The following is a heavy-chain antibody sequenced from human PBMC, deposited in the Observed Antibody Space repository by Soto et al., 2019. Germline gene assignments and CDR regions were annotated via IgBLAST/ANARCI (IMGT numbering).Heavy chain of an antibody. CDR2: INAGNGNT. J-gene: IGHJ4*02. D-gene: IGHD2-15*01. CDR3: ARGPGGPDGPGDY. CDR1: GYTFTSYA. Sequence: QVQLVQSGAEVKKPGASVKVSCKASGYTFTSYAMHWLRQAPGQRLEWMGWINAGNGNTKYSQKFQGRVTITRHTWSSTAYMQLSSLRSEDTAVYYCARGPGGPDGPGDYWGQGTLVTVSS. V-gene: IGHV1-3*01.